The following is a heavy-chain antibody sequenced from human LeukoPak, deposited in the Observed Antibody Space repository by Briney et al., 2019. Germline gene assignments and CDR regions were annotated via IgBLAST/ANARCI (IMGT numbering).Heavy chain of an antibody. V-gene: IGHV3-23*01. CDR2: ISGSGGST. Sequence: PGGSLRLSCAASGFTFSSYAMSWVRQAPGKGLEWVSAISGSGGSTYYADSVKGRFTISRDNSKNTLYLQMNSLRAEDTAVYYCAKEGGSFYYYGSGSYLAFDHWGQGTLVTVSS. D-gene: IGHD3-10*01. CDR1: GFTFSSYA. J-gene: IGHJ4*02. CDR3: AKEGGSFYYYGSGSYLAFDH.